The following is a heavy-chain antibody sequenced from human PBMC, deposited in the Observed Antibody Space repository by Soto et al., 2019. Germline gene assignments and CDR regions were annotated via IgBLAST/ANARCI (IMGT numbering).Heavy chain of an antibody. D-gene: IGHD2-15*01. V-gene: IGHV3-9*01. CDR3: AKDLGGEMHAFDI. CDR2: MSWNSGNI. Sequence: GGSLRLSCVASGFGFGGYAMHWVRQGPGKGLEWVSGMSWNSGNIGYADSVKGRFTISRDNAKNSLYLQMNSLSAEDTALYYCAKDLGGEMHAFDIWGQGTMVTVSS. CDR1: GFGFGGYA. J-gene: IGHJ3*02.